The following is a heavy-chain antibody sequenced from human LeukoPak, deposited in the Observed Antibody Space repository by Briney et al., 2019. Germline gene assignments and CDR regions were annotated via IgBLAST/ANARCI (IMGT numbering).Heavy chain of an antibody. Sequence: PSETLSLTCTVSGGSITNHYWSWIRQPPGEGLEWIGYVYASGATNSNPSLKSRVTISVDTSKNQFSLKLSSVTAADTAVYYCARHGKGVTYFYTFDIWGQGTVVDVSS. CDR2: VYASGAT. CDR3: ARHGKGVTYFYTFDI. CDR1: GGSITNHY. V-gene: IGHV4-59*08. J-gene: IGHJ3*02. D-gene: IGHD2/OR15-2a*01.